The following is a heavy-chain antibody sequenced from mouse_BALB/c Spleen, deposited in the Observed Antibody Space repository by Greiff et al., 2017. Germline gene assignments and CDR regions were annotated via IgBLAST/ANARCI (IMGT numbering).Heavy chain of an antibody. D-gene: IGHD4-1*01. CDR3: ARNWEGFAY. CDR1: GFTFSSFG. Sequence: DVMLVESGGGLVQPGGSRKLSCAASGFTFSSFGMHWVRQAPEKGLEWVAYISSGSSTIYYADTVKGRFTISRDNPKNTLFLQMTSLRSEDTAMYYCARNWEGFAYGGQGTLVTVSA. J-gene: IGHJ3*01. V-gene: IGHV5-17*02. CDR2: ISSGSSTI.